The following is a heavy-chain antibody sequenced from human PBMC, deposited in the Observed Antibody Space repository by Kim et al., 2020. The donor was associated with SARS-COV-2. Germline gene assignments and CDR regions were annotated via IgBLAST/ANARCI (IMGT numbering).Heavy chain of an antibody. V-gene: IGHV1-3*01. Sequence: GNGNTKYSQKFQGRVTITRDTSASTAYMELSSLRSEDTAVYYCARDGFDPWGQGTLVTVSS. CDR3: ARDGFDP. J-gene: IGHJ5*02. CDR2: GNGNT.